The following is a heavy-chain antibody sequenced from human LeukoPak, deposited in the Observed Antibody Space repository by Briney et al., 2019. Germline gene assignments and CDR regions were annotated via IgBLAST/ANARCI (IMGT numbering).Heavy chain of an antibody. CDR3: AKASVYVYYGMDV. CDR1: GFTFSSYG. D-gene: IGHD3-16*02. CDR2: ISYDGSNK. J-gene: IGHJ6*02. Sequence: PGGSLRLSCAASGFTFSSYGMHWVRQAPGKGLEWVAVISYDGSNKYYADSVKGRFTISRDNSKNTLYLQMNSLRAEDTAVYYCAKASVYVYYGMDVWGQGTTVTVSS. V-gene: IGHV3-30*18.